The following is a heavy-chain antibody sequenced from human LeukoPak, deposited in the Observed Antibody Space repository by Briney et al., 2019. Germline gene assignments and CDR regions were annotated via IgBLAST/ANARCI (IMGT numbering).Heavy chain of an antibody. CDR2: TGSIGSTI. Sequence: GGSLRLSCSASGFSFNIYSMSWVRQSPGKGLEWIAYTGSIGSTIHYADSVKGRFTISRDNAKKSLFFQMDTLRGEDTAVFYCARVGGRGIDYRGPGSLVLVSS. V-gene: IGHV3-48*01. CDR3: ARVGGRGIDY. J-gene: IGHJ4*02. CDR1: GFSFNIYS.